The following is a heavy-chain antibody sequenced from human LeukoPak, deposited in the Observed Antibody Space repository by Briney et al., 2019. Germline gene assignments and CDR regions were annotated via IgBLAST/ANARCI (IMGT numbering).Heavy chain of an antibody. CDR2: IRYDGSNK. D-gene: IGHD3-10*01. Sequence: PGGSLRLSCAASGFTFSSYGMHWVRQAPGKGLEWVAFIRYDGSNKYYADSVKGRFTISRDNSKNTLYLRMNSLRAEDTAVYYCAKGRYGSGSYYNLTPIDYWGQGTLVTVSS. J-gene: IGHJ4*02. V-gene: IGHV3-30*02. CDR3: AKGRYGSGSYYNLTPIDY. CDR1: GFTFSSYG.